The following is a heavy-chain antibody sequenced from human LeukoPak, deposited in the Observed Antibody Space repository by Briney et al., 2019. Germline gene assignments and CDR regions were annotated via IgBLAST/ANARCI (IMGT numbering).Heavy chain of an antibody. CDR3: AKDAAGPEY. V-gene: IGHV3-23*01. CDR2: ISASGSGT. D-gene: IGHD6-13*01. Sequence: GGSLRLSCAASGLTFSSYSMSWVRQAPGKGLFWVSGISASGSGTYYADSVKGRFTISRDNSKNTLYLQMNSLRAEDTAVYYCAKDAAGPEYWGQGTLVTVSS. CDR1: GLTFSSYS. J-gene: IGHJ4*02.